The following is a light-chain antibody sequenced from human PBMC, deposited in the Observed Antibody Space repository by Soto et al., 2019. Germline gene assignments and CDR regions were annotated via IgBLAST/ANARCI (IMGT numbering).Light chain of an antibody. V-gene: IGKV3-20*01. Sequence: EIGWTQSPGTLSLSPGERATLSCRASQRVSSGYLAWYQQKPGQAPRLLIYGASRRATGIPDRFSGSGSGTDFTLTISRLEPEDFAVYYCQQYGSSPPYTFGQGTKLEIK. CDR1: QRVSSGY. CDR3: QQYGSSPPYT. CDR2: GAS. J-gene: IGKJ2*01.